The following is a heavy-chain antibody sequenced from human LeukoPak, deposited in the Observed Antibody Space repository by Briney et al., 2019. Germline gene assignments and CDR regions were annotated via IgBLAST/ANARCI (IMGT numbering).Heavy chain of an antibody. Sequence: PSETPSFTGAVYGGSFSGYYWSWIRHPPGKGLEWIGEINHSGSTNYNPSLKSRVTISVDTSKNQFSLKLSSVTAADTAVYYCARAKDWFDPWGQGTLVTVSS. J-gene: IGHJ5*02. V-gene: IGHV4-34*01. CDR1: GGSFSGYY. CDR2: INHSGST. CDR3: ARAKDWFDP.